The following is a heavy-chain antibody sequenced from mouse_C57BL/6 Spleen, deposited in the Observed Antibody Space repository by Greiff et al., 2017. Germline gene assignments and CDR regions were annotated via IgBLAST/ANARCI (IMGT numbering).Heavy chain of an antibody. CDR3: ARYGSSSLGFDY. CDR2: IDPNSGGT. D-gene: IGHD1-1*01. Sequence: QVQLQQPGAELVKPGASVKLSCKASGYPFTSYWMHWVKQRPGRGLEWIGRIDPNSGGTKYNGKFKSKATLTVDKPSSTAYMQLSSLPSEDSAVYYCARYGSSSLGFDYWCQCTTLTVSS. V-gene: IGHV1-72*01. CDR1: GYPFTSYW. J-gene: IGHJ2*01.